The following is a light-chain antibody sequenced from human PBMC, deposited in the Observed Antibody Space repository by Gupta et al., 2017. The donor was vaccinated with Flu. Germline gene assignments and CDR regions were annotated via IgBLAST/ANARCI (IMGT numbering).Light chain of an antibody. V-gene: IGKV4-1*01. Sequence: SLGERAASNRRTSQCSVNNTNNKNFVSWYQQKPGQPTKLLIDWASTRKSGVADRCSGSGAGKIFTITSSRLQEEDAAVYYCQHKQSTPWTFGQGTKVEI. CDR1: QCSVNNTNNKNF. J-gene: IGKJ1*01. CDR2: WAS. CDR3: QHKQSTPWT.